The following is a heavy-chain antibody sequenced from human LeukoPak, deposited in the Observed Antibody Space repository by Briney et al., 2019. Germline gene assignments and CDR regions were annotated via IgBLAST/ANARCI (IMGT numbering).Heavy chain of an antibody. J-gene: IGHJ4*02. CDR3: PHTASLGGSGWYKGLVSYFDY. Sequence: SGPTLVKPTQTLTLTCTFSGFSLSTSGVGVGWIRQPPGKALEWLALIYWDDDKRYSPSLKSRLTITKDTSKNQVVLTMTNMDPVDTATYYCPHTASLGGSGWYKGLVSYFDYWGQGTLVTVSS. CDR2: IYWDDDK. V-gene: IGHV2-5*02. D-gene: IGHD6-19*01. CDR1: GFSLSTSGVG.